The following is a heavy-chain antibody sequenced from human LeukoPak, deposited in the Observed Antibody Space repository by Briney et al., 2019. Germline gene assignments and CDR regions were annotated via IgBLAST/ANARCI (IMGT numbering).Heavy chain of an antibody. J-gene: IGHJ4*02. Sequence: GESLLISCQCSGSIFTSYWISWVRQLPGKGLEWMGRIDPSDSYTNYSPSFQGHVTISADKSISTAYLQWSSLKASDTAMYYCARHRHGYCSSTSCYAFDYWGQGTLGTVS. CDR1: GSIFTSYW. V-gene: IGHV5-10-1*01. D-gene: IGHD2-2*01. CDR3: ARHRHGYCSSTSCYAFDY. CDR2: IDPSDSYT.